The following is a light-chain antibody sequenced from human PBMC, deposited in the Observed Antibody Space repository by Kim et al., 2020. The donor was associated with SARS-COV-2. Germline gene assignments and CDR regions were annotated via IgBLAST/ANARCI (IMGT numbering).Light chain of an antibody. J-gene: IGLJ2*01. CDR2: KDS. Sequence: SPGPTPRITSSGAVLSQNSFLWLQQKARPDPVVVIYKDSDRPSGITDRFSGSKSGTTVTLTISGAEVEDEADYYCYSAADNFHVIFGGGTQLTVL. CDR3: YSAADNFHVI. V-gene: IGLV3-27*01. CDR1: VLSQNS.